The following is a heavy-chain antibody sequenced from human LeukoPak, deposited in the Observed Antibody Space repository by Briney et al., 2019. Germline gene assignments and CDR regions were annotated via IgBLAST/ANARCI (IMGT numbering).Heavy chain of an antibody. CDR2: ISYDGSNK. Sequence: GGSLRLSCAASGFTFSSYAMHWVRQAPGKGLEWVAVISYDGSNKYYADSVKGRFTISRDNSKNTLYLRMNSLRAEDTAVYYCARDYLPRRGGFDYWGQGTLVTVSS. J-gene: IGHJ4*02. CDR1: GFTFSSYA. D-gene: IGHD3-10*01. V-gene: IGHV3-30*04. CDR3: ARDYLPRRGGFDY.